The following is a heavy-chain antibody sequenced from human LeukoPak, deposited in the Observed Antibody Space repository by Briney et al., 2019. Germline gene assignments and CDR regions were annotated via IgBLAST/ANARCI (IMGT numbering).Heavy chain of an antibody. Sequence: KTSETLSLTCTVSGGSISSYYWSWIRQPPGKGLEWIGYIYCSGSTNYNPSLKSRVTISVDTSKNQFSLKLSSVTAADTAAYYCAREYYTYYYDSSGYYRVFDYWGQGTLVTVSS. CDR3: AREYYTYYYDSSGYYRVFDY. J-gene: IGHJ4*02. D-gene: IGHD3-22*01. CDR1: GGSISSYY. V-gene: IGHV4-59*01. CDR2: IYCSGST.